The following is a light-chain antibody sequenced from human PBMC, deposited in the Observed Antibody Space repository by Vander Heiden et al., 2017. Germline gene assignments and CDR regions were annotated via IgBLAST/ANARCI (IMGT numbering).Light chain of an antibody. CDR2: EVS. Sequence: QPALTQPPYASGSAGQSVTISCTGSSSDIGFYNYVSWYQHHPGKAPRLIIFEVSQRPSGVPDRFSGSKSGNTASLTVSGLQPEDEADYYCSSYADTNSLLFGGGTKVTV. J-gene: IGLJ3*02. V-gene: IGLV2-8*01. CDR1: SSDIGFYNY. CDR3: SSYADTNSLL.